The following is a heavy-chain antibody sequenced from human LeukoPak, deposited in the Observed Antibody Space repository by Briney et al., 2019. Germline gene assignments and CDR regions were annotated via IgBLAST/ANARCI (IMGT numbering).Heavy chain of an antibody. CDR2: ISSSSSYI. CDR3: AREGGGSYSDVFDI. D-gene: IGHD1-26*01. V-gene: IGHV3-21*01. Sequence: GGSLRLSCGASGFTFDSYAMSWVRQAPGKGLEWVSSISSSSSYIYYADSVKGRFTISRDNAKNSLYLQMNSLRAEDTAVYYCAREGGGSYSDVFDIWGQGTMVTVSS. CDR1: GFTFDSYA. J-gene: IGHJ3*02.